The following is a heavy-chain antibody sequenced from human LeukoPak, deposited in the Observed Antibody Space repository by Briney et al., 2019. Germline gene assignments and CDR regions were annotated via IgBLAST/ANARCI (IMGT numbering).Heavy chain of an antibody. CDR1: GGSISSYY. V-gene: IGHV4-59*12. J-gene: IGHJ3*02. Sequence: SETLSLTCTVSGGSISSYYWSWIRQPPGEGLEWIGYIYYSGSTYYNPSLKSRVTMSVDPSKNQFSLKLSSVTAADTAVYYCAREVPLNYGSGPFDIWGQGTMVTVSS. CDR2: IYYSGST. D-gene: IGHD3-10*01. CDR3: AREVPLNYGSGPFDI.